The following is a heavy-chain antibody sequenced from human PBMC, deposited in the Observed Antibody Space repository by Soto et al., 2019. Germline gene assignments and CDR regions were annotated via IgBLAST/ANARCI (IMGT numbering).Heavy chain of an antibody. CDR3: ARAPSPYSSGWLFDY. Sequence: QVQLVQSGAEVKKPGASVKVSCKASGYTFTSYAMHWVRQAPGQRLEWMGWINAGNGNTKYSQKFQGRVTITRDTSASTAYMELSSLRSEDTAVYYCARAPSPYSSGWLFDYWGQGTLVTVSS. J-gene: IGHJ4*02. CDR1: GYTFTSYA. CDR2: INAGNGNT. D-gene: IGHD6-19*01. V-gene: IGHV1-3*01.